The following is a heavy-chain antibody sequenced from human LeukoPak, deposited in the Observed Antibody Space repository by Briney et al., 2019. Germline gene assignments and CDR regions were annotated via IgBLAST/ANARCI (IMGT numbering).Heavy chain of an antibody. V-gene: IGHV3-23*01. Sequence: PGGSLRLSCAASGFTFSSYAMSWVRQAPGKGLAWVSAISGSGGSTYYADSVKGRFTISRDNSKNTLYLQMNSLRAEDTAVYYCAKDLVVVTARDYWGQGTLVTVSS. CDR2: ISGSGGST. CDR3: AKDLVVVTARDY. J-gene: IGHJ4*02. D-gene: IGHD2-21*02. CDR1: GFTFSSYA.